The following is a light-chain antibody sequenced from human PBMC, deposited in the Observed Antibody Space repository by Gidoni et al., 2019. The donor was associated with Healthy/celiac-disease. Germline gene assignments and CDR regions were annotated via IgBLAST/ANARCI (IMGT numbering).Light chain of an antibody. CDR2: GAS. CDR1: QSVSSSY. J-gene: IGKJ1*01. Sequence: ELVLTQSPGTLSLSPGERATLSCRASQSVSSSYLAWYQQKPGQAPRLLIYGASSRATGIPDRFSGSGSGTDFTLTISRLEPEDFAVYYCQQYGRGTFXQXTKVEIK. CDR3: QQYGRGT. V-gene: IGKV3-20*01.